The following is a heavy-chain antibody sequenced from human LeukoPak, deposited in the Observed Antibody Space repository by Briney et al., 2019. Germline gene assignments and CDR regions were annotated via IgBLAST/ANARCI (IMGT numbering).Heavy chain of an antibody. V-gene: IGHV4-39*01. Sequence: SETLSLTCTVSGGSISSSSYYWGWIRQPPGKGLEWIGGIYYSVSTYYNPSLKSRVTISVDTSKNQFSLKLSSVTAADTAVYYCARWVRGDYYFDSWGQGTLVTVSS. J-gene: IGHJ4*02. CDR3: ARWVRGDYYFDS. D-gene: IGHD3-10*01. CDR1: GGSISSSSYY. CDR2: IYYSVST.